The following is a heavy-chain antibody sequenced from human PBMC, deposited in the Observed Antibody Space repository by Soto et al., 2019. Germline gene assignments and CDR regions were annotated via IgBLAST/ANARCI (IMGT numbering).Heavy chain of an antibody. V-gene: IGHV3-74*01. D-gene: IGHD3-16*01. Sequence: GGSLRLSCAASGFTFSSYWMHWVRQAPGKGLVWVSRINSDGSSTNYADSVKGRFTISRDNAKNTLYLQMNSLRAEDTAVYYCASSLLGVTPHDMDVWGKGTTVTVSS. J-gene: IGHJ6*03. CDR2: INSDGSST. CDR1: GFTFSSYW. CDR3: ASSLLGVTPHDMDV.